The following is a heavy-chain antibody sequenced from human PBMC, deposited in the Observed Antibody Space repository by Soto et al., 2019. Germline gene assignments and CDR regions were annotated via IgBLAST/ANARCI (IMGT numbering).Heavy chain of an antibody. CDR2: INAGNGNT. CDR1: GYTFTSYA. V-gene: IGHV1-3*05. Sequence: QVQLVQSGAEEKKPGASVKVSCKASGYTFTSYAMHWVRQAPGQRLELMGWINAGNGNTKYSQKFQGRVTITRDTSASTSYMELCSVRAEDTAVYYCARDPSDYGMDVWGQGTTVTVSS. D-gene: IGHD6-6*01. J-gene: IGHJ6*02. CDR3: ARDPSDYGMDV.